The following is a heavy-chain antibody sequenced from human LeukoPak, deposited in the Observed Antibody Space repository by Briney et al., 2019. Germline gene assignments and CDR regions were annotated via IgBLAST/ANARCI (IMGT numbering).Heavy chain of an antibody. Sequence: SETLSLTCAVYGGSFSGYYWSWIRQPPGKGLEWIGEINHSGSTNYNPSLKSRVTISVDTSKNQFSLKLSSVTAADTAVYYCARGMVARSFEYWGQGTLVTVSS. CDR1: GGSFSGYY. CDR2: INHSGST. CDR3: ARGMVARSFEY. V-gene: IGHV4-34*01. J-gene: IGHJ4*02. D-gene: IGHD5-12*01.